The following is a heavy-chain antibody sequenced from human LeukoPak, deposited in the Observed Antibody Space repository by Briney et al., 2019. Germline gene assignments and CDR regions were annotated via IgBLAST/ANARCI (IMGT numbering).Heavy chain of an antibody. CDR1: GFTFSSYS. CDR3: AKDTVPEPPLKAYCGGDCYF. J-gene: IGHJ4*02. CDR2: ISSSSSYI. Sequence: PGGSLRLSCAASGFTFSSYSMNWVRQAPGKGLEWVSSISSSSSYIYYADSVKGRFTISRDNAKNSLYLQMNSLRAEDMALYYCAKDTVPEPPLKAYCGGDCYFWGQGTLVTVSS. D-gene: IGHD2-21*01. V-gene: IGHV3-21*04.